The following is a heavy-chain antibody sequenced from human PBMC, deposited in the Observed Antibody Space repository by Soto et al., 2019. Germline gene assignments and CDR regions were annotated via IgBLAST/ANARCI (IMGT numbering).Heavy chain of an antibody. CDR3: ARGDSSGYPFYYFDY. D-gene: IGHD3-22*01. CDR2: IIPIFGTA. CDR1: GGTFSSYA. V-gene: IGHV1-69*01. Sequence: QVQLVQSGAEVQKPGSSVKVSCKASGGTFSSYAISWVRQAPGQGLEWMGGIIPIFGTANYAQKLQGRVTSTADEYTSTAYMELSSLRSEDTAVYYCARGDSSGYPFYYFDYWGQGTLVTVSS. J-gene: IGHJ4*02.